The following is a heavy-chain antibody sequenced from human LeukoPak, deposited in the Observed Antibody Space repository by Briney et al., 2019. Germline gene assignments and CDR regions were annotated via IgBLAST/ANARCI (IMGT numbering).Heavy chain of an antibody. D-gene: IGHD1-26*01. J-gene: IGHJ4*02. CDR2: ISPTSIYI. CDR1: GFTFGRYT. Sequence: PGESLRLSCEASGFTFGRYTMNWVRQAPGKGLEWVSSISPTSIYIYYGDSVRGRFTISRDNSKNTLYLEMNTLRAEDTALYYCTFSRGLRVGDTPIGDYWGRGTLVTVSS. V-gene: IGHV3-21*04. CDR3: TFSRGLRVGDTPIGDY.